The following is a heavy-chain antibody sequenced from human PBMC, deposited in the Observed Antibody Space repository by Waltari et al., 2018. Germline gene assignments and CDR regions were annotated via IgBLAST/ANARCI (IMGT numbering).Heavy chain of an antibody. D-gene: IGHD3-3*01. V-gene: IGHV1-58*01. CDR3: AAKGDITIFGVVIDYYGMDV. J-gene: IGHJ6*02. Sequence: QMQLVQSGPEVKKPGTSVKVSCKASGFTFTSSAVQWVRQARGQRLEWIGGIVVGRGNTNYAQKFQERVTITRDMSTSTAYMELSSLRSEDTAVYYCAAKGDITIFGVVIDYYGMDVWGQGTTVTVSS. CDR2: IVVGRGNT. CDR1: GFTFTSSA.